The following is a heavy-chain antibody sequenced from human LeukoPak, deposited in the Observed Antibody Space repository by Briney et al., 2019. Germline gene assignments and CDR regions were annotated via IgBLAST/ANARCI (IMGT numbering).Heavy chain of an antibody. V-gene: IGHV3-33*01. CDR2: IWYDGSNK. D-gene: IGHD3-22*01. CDR1: GFTFSSYG. Sequence: GGSLRLSCAASGFTFSSYGMHWVRQAPGKGLEWVAVIWYDGSNKYHADSVKGRFTISRDNSKNTLYLQMNSLRAEDTAVYYCARDYYDSSGYYPEYFQHWGQGTLVTVSS. CDR3: ARDYYDSSGYYPEYFQH. J-gene: IGHJ1*01.